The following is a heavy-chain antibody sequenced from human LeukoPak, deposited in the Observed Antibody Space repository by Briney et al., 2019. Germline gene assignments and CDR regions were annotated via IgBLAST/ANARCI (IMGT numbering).Heavy chain of an antibody. CDR1: GYTFTSYW. Sequence: GESLKISCKGSGYTFTSYWIGWVRQLPGKGLKWMGFIWPGHSDTRYSPSFQGQVTISADKSINTAYLQWSSLKASDTAMYYCARLNYGSGSYFDFWAQGTLVTVSS. D-gene: IGHD3-10*01. CDR2: IWPGHSDT. CDR3: ARLNYGSGSYFDF. V-gene: IGHV5-51*01. J-gene: IGHJ4*02.